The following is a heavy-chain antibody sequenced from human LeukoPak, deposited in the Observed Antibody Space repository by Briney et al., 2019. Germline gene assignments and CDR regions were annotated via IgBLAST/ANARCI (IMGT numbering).Heavy chain of an antibody. D-gene: IGHD2-2*01. CDR2: INSDGNST. J-gene: IGHJ6*04. CDR3: ARDRDVVVRRGYSYYYGMDV. V-gene: IGHV3-74*01. Sequence: GGSLRLSCAASGFTFSSYWMHWVRQAPGKGLLWVSHINSDGNSTSYADSVKGRFTISRDNPKNTLCLQMNSLRAEDTDVYYCARDRDVVVRRGYSYYYGMDVWGKGTTVTVSS. CDR1: GFTFSSYW.